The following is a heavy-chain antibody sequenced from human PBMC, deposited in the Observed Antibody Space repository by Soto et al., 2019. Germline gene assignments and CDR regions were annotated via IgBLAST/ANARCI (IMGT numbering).Heavy chain of an antibody. J-gene: IGHJ4*02. D-gene: IGHD6-13*01. CDR3: AKPRYSSSWYYFDY. CDR1: VFTFSMYA. V-gene: IGHV3-23*01. CDR2: ISGSGGST. Sequence: LRLSCAASVFTFSMYAMSCVRQAPGKGLDWVSAISGSGGSTYYADSVKGRFTISRDNSKNTLYLQMNSLRAEDTAVYYCAKPRYSSSWYYFDYWGQGTLVTVSS.